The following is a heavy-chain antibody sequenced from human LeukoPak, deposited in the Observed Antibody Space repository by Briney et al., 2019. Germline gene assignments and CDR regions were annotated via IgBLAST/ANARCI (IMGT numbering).Heavy chain of an antibody. CDR1: GFTFSSSA. CDR3: ARDRDSSGWYEGFDY. V-gene: IGHV3-30-3*01. CDR2: ISYDGSNK. Sequence: GGSLRLSCAASGFTFSSSAMHWVRQAPDKGLEWVAVISYDGSNKYYADSVKGRFTISRDNSKNTLYLQMNSLRADDTVVYYCARDRDSSGWYEGFDYWGQGTLVTVSS. J-gene: IGHJ4*02. D-gene: IGHD6-19*01.